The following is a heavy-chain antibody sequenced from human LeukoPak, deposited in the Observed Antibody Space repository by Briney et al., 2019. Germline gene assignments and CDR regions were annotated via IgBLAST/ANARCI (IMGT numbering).Heavy chain of an antibody. CDR1: GFTFSSYA. D-gene: IGHD2-2*01. Sequence: SGGSLRLSCAASGFTFSSYAMSWVRQAPGKGLEWVSAISGSGGSTYYADSVKGRFTISRDNSKNTLYLQMNSLGAEDTAVYYCAKDRDRCSSTSCYYYFDYWGQGTLVTVSS. CDR2: ISGSGGST. J-gene: IGHJ4*02. V-gene: IGHV3-23*01. CDR3: AKDRDRCSSTSCYYYFDY.